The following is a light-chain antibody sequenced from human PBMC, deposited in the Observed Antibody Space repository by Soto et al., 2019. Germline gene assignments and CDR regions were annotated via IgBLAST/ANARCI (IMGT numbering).Light chain of an antibody. Sequence: QAVVTQSPSASASLGASVKLTCTLSSGHSNYAIAWHQQRPEKGPRSLMKLNRDGSHSKGDGIPDRFSGSSSGAERYLTISSLQSEDEADYYCQTWGTGIQVFGGGTKLTVL. V-gene: IGLV4-69*01. CDR3: QTWGTGIQV. CDR2: LNRDGSH. J-gene: IGLJ2*01. CDR1: SGHSNYA.